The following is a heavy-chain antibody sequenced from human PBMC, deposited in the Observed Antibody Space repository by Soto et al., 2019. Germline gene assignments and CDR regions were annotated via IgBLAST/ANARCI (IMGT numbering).Heavy chain of an antibody. J-gene: IGHJ4*02. D-gene: IGHD2-2*03. CDR3: AAQMDSMGYYFDY. CDR2: IIPIFGTA. Sequence: ASVKVSCKASGGTFSSYAISWVRQAPGQGLEWMGGIIPIFGTANYAQKFQGRVTITADESTSTAYMELSSLRSEDTAVYYCAAQMDSMGYYFDYWGQGTLVTVSS. CDR1: GGTFSSYA. V-gene: IGHV1-69*13.